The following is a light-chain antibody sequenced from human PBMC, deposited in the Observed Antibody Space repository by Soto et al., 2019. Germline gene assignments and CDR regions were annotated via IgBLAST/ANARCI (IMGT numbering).Light chain of an antibody. Sequence: AIRMTQSPSSFSASTGDRVTITCRASQGISSYLAWYQQKPGKAPKLMIYAASTLQSGVPSRYSRSGSGTDFALTISCLQSEDFATYYCQQYYSYPFTFGPGTKVDI. CDR2: AAS. CDR1: QGISSY. CDR3: QQYYSYPFT. V-gene: IGKV1-8*01. J-gene: IGKJ3*01.